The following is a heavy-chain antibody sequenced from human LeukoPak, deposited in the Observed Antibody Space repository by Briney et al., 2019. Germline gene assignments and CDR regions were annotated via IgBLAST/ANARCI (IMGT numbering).Heavy chain of an antibody. J-gene: IGHJ4*02. Sequence: SETLSLTCAVYGGSFSGYYWSWIRQPPGKGLEWIGEINHSGSTNYNPSLKSRVTISVDTSENQFSLNLSSVTAADTAVYYCARGRPVFDYWGQGTLVTVSS. CDR2: INHSGST. V-gene: IGHV4-34*01. CDR3: ARGRPVFDY. CDR1: GGSFSGYY.